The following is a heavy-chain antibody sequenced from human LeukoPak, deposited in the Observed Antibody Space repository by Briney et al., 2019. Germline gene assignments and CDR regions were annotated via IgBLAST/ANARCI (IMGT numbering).Heavy chain of an antibody. D-gene: IGHD6-19*01. J-gene: IGHJ4*02. CDR3: ARVSVYSSGKAFDY. CDR2: ISSSSSYI. V-gene: IGHV3-21*01. CDR1: GFTFISYS. Sequence: GGSLRLSCAASGFTFISYSMNWVRQAPGKGLEWVSSISSSSSYIYYADSVKGRLTISRDNAENSLYLQMNSLRAEDTAVYYCARVSVYSSGKAFDYWGQGTLVTVSS.